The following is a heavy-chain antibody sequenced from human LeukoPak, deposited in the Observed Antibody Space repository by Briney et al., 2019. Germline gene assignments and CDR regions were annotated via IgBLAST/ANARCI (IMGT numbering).Heavy chain of an antibody. CDR3: ARSIAAPGTWYFDY. J-gene: IGHJ4*02. CDR1: GFTFSSSA. Sequence: GGSLRLSCAASGFTFSSSAMSWVRQAPGKGLEWVAAISDTGRLSYCADSVNGRFTISRDNSKNTLSLQMNSLRAEDTAVYYCARSIAAPGTWYFDYWGQGTLVTVSS. D-gene: IGHD6-13*01. CDR2: ISDTGRLS. V-gene: IGHV3-23*01.